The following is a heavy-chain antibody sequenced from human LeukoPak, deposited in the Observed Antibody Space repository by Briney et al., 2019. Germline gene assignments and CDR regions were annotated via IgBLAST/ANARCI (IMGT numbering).Heavy chain of an antibody. D-gene: IGHD2-21*01. CDR1: GFTFGDYA. V-gene: IGHV3-49*03. CDR2: IRSKAYGRTT. J-gene: IGHJ4*02. Sequence: GGSLRLSCTASGFTFGDYAMSWFRQAPGKGLEWVGFIRSKAYGRTTEYAVSVKGRFTISRDDSKSIAYLQMNSLKTEDTAVYYCTRGGGETSFDYWGQGTLVTVSS. CDR3: TRGGGETSFDY.